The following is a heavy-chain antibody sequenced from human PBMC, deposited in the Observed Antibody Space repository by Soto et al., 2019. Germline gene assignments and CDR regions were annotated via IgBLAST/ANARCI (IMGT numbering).Heavy chain of an antibody. D-gene: IGHD3-22*01. Sequence: SVKVSCTASGGTFSSYAISWVRQAPGQGLEWMGGIIPIFGTANYAQKFQGRVTITADESTSTAYMELSSLRSEDTAVHYCARGDSSGYGDYFDYWGQGTLVTVSS. J-gene: IGHJ4*02. CDR2: IIPIFGTA. CDR1: GGTFSSYA. CDR3: ARGDSSGYGDYFDY. V-gene: IGHV1-69*13.